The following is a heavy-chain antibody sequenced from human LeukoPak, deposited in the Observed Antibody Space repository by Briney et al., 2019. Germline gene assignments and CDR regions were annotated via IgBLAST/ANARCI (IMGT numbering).Heavy chain of an antibody. CDR1: GGSISSYY. V-gene: IGHV4-59*08. CDR3: ASLDIAVAGHFDY. D-gene: IGHD6-19*01. CDR2: IYYSGST. Sequence: SETLSLTCTLSGGSISSYYWSWIRQPPGKGLEWIGYIYYSGSTNYNPSLKSRVTISVDASKNQFSLKLSSVTAADTAVYYCASLDIAVAGHFDYWGQGTLVTVSS. J-gene: IGHJ4*02.